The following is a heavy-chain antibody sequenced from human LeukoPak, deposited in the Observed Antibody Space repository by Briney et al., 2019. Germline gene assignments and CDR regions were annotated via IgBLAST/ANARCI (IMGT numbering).Heavy chain of an antibody. CDR1: GYSISTLAN. J-gene: IGHJ4*02. CDR3: AREKALIDHYDFTGYDWEY. CDR2: NHGGST. Sequence: SETLSLTCTVSGYSISTLANWGWIRQSPGKGLEWVASNHGGSTYYNPSLRGRVTISMDTSKNQISLKLTSVTAADTAVYYCAREKALIDHYDFTGYDWEYWGQGSLVIVSS. V-gene: IGHV4-38-2*02. D-gene: IGHD3-22*01.